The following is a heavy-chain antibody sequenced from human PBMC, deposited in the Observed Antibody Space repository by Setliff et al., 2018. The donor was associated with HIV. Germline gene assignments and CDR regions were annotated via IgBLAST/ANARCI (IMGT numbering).Heavy chain of an antibody. J-gene: IGHJ4*02. CDR2: ISGTATAT. CDR1: GFRFSDYY. D-gene: IGHD3-10*01. CDR3: ARETYYYETGSYPGFDY. Sequence: GGSLRLSCAASGFRFSDYYMSWIRQAPGKGLEWVSFISGTATATNYADSMKGRFTISRDNAENSLYLQINNLRAEDTAVYYCARETYYYETGSYPGFDYWGQGTQVTVSS. V-gene: IGHV3-11*04.